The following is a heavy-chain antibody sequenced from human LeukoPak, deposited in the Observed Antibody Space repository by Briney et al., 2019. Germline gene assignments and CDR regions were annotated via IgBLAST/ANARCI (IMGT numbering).Heavy chain of an antibody. CDR2: INPSGGST. Sequence: ASVKVSCTASGYTFTSYYMHWVRQAPGQGLEWMGIINPSGGSTSYAQKFQGRVTMTRDTSTSTVYMELSSLRSEDTAVYYCAKDWHDTSGYYYRTALFDYWGQGTLVTVSS. V-gene: IGHV1-46*01. CDR3: AKDWHDTSGYYYRTALFDY. D-gene: IGHD3-22*01. CDR1: GYTFTSYY. J-gene: IGHJ4*02.